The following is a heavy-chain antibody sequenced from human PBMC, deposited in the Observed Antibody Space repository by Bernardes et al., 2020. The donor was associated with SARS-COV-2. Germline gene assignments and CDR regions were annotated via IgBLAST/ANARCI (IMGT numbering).Heavy chain of an antibody. J-gene: IGHJ4*02. V-gene: IGHV3-72*01. CDR2: TRVKGDSNTT. D-gene: IGHD3-10*01. Sequence: VGSLLLSCAASGFTFSDFHMDWVRQAPGQGLEWVCRTRVKGDSNTTEYSASGRGRFTISRDDSNKSLFLQMSSLKTEDSAVYYCARVGRVSDSSYYVDYWGQGPLVPVSS. CDR3: ARVGRVSDSSYYVDY. CDR1: GFTFSDFH.